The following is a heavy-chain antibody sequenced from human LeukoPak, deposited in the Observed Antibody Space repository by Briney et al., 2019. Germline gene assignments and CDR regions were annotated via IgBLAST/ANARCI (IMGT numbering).Heavy chain of an antibody. J-gene: IGHJ6*04. D-gene: IGHD3-10*01. CDR1: GFTFSSYE. V-gene: IGHV3-48*03. CDR3: ARDRLLLWFGELSNYYYYGMDV. Sequence: PGGSLRLSCAASGFTFSSYEMNWVRLAPGKGLEWVSYISSSGSTVYYADSVKGRFTISRDNAKNSLYLQMNSLRAEDTAVYYCARDRLLLWFGELSNYYYYGMDVWGKGTTVTVSS. CDR2: ISSSGSTV.